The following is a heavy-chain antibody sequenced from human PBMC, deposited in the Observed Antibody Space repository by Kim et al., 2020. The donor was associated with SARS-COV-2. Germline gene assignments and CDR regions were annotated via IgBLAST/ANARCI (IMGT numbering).Heavy chain of an antibody. Sequence: ASVKVSCKASGYTFTSYAMNWVRQAPGQGLEWMGWINTNTGNPTYAQGFTGRFVFSLDTSVSTAYLQISSLKAEDTAVYYCARVAIPATDRRGWFDPWGQGTLVTVSS. CDR3: ARVAIPATDRRGWFDP. V-gene: IGHV7-4-1*02. D-gene: IGHD2-2*02. CDR1: GYTFTSYA. CDR2: INTNTGNP. J-gene: IGHJ5*02.